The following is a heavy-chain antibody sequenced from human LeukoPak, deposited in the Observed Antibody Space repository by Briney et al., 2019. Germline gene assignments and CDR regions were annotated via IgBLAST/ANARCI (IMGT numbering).Heavy chain of an antibody. Sequence: PSQTLSLTCTVSGGSISSGGYYWSWIRQHPGKGLEGIGYIYYSGSTYYNPSLKSRVTISVDTSKNQFSLKLSSVTAADTAVYYCTREADILTGYYNGGLGYFDYWGQGTLVTVSS. D-gene: IGHD3-9*01. J-gene: IGHJ4*02. V-gene: IGHV4-31*03. CDR2: IYYSGST. CDR3: TREADILTGYYNGGLGYFDY. CDR1: GGSISSGGYY.